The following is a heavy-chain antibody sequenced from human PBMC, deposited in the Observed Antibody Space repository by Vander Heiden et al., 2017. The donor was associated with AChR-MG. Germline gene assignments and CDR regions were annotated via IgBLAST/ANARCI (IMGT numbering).Heavy chain of an antibody. V-gene: IGHV4-39*01. CDR1: GRSISSSSCY. CDR2: ISYSGST. Sequence: QLQLQESGPGLVQPSETLSLTCTVSGRSISSSSCYWGWIRQPPGKGLKWIGSISYSGSTNYNPSLESRVTISVDTSKNQFSLKLSSVTAADTAVYYCASSRHDYNNWFDPWGQGTLVTVSS. CDR3: ASSRHDYNNWFDP. J-gene: IGHJ5*02. D-gene: IGHD4-4*01.